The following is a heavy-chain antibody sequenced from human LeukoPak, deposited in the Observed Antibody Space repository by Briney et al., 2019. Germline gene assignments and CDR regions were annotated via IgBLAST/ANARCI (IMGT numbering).Heavy chain of an antibody. CDR1: GFALGTRGRW. J-gene: IGHJ6*03. CDR2: IDWDEDK. Sequence: SGPSLFHPTPTLTLTCTFSGFALGTRGRWVGWIRQPPGKALEWLSRIDWDEDKYSTTSLNTTLTISNDTSKNQVVLTMTNMDPVDTATYYCARNRGMYYYDSSGYYYSYYYYMDVWGKGTTVTVSS. CDR3: ARNRGMYYYDSSGYYYSYYYYMDV. V-gene: IGHV2-70*11. D-gene: IGHD3-22*01.